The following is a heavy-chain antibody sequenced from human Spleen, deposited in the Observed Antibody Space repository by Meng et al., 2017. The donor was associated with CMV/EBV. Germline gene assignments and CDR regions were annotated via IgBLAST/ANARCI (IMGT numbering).Heavy chain of an antibody. D-gene: IGHD2-2*02. V-gene: IGHV1-8*03. CDR3: ARVMKGGSCSSTSCYRRGWFDP. J-gene: IGHJ5*02. Sequence: ASVKVSCKASGYTFTSYDINWVRQATGQGLEWMGWMNPNSGNTGYAQKFQGRVTITRNTSISTAYMELSSLRSEDTAVYYCARVMKGGSCSSTSCYRRGWFDPWGQGTLVTISS. CDR1: GYTFTSYD. CDR2: MNPNSGNT.